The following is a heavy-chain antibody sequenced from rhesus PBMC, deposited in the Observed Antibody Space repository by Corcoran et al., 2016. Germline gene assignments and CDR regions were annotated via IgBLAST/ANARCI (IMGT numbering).Heavy chain of an antibody. V-gene: IGHV4-147*01. CDR3: ARGKRSSYSDY. CDR2: ISGREWSN. CDR1: GGSFSSYC. Sequence: QVQLQESGPGLVQPSETLSLTCAVSGGSFSSYCWGWIRPPPGKVLEWIGSISGREWSNTYNPSITRRATMSRDTSKNQFSLKLSSGTAADTAVYYCARGKRSSYSDYWGQGVLVTVAS. D-gene: IGHD4-29*01. J-gene: IGHJ4*01.